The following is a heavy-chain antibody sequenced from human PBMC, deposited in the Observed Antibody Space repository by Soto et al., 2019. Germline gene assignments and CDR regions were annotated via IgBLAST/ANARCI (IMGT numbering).Heavy chain of an antibody. CDR3: ARDIYDSSGTYDAFDI. CDR2: ISAYNGNT. J-gene: IGHJ3*02. CDR1: GYTFTSYG. V-gene: IGHV1-18*01. Sequence: ASVKVSCKASGYTFTSYGINWVRQAPGQGLEWMGWISAYNGNTNYAQKLQGRVTMTTDTSTSTAYMELRSLRSDDTAVYYCARDIYDSSGTYDAFDIWGQGTMVTVSS. D-gene: IGHD3-22*01.